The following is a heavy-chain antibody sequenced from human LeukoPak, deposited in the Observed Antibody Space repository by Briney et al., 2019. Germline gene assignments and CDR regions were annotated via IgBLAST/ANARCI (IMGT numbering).Heavy chain of an antibody. V-gene: IGHV1-8*01. CDR3: ARDRGSDLDY. CDR1: GYTFTSYD. J-gene: IGHJ4*02. CDR2: MNPNSGNT. Sequence: ASVKVSCKASGYTFTSYDINWVRQATGQGLEWMGWMNPNSGNTGYAQKFQGRVTMTRDTSISTAYMELSRLRSDDTAVYYCARDRGSDLDYWGQGTLVTVSS. D-gene: IGHD3-10*01.